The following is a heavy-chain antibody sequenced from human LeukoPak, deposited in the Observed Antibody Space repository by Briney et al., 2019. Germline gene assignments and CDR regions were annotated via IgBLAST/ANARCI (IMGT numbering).Heavy chain of an antibody. CDR1: GFTFSGSG. CDR3: ARVDSQGIPKGVAFDI. Sequence: GGSLRLSCAASGFTFSGSGMSWVRQAPGKGLEWVAVIWYDGSNKYYADSVKGRFTISRDNSKNTLYLQMNSLRAEDTAVYYCARVDSQGIPKGVAFDIWGQGTMVTVSS. V-gene: IGHV3-33*08. CDR2: IWYDGSNK. D-gene: IGHD2-2*03. J-gene: IGHJ3*02.